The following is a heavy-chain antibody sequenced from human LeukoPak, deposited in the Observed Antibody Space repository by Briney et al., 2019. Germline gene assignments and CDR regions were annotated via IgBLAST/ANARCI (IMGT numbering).Heavy chain of an antibody. J-gene: IGHJ4*02. CDR3: AKVNDFRSGYYPNY. CDR1: GFTFSSYA. V-gene: IGHV3-23*01. CDR2: ISGSGGST. Sequence: GGSLRLSCAASGFTFSSYAMSWVRQAPGKGLEWVSAISGSGGSTYYADSVKGRFTISRDNSKNTLYLQMNSLRAEDTAVYYCAKVNDFRSGYYPNYWGQGTLVTVSS. D-gene: IGHD3-3*01.